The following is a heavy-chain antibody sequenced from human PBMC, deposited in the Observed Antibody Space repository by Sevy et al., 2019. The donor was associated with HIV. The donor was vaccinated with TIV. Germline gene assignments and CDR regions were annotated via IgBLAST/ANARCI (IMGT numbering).Heavy chain of an antibody. CDR3: ITDPAYRGYDEEVINYYFYGMDV. Sequence: GGSLRLSCTASGFTFSSAWMSWVRQAPGKGLEWVDRIKSEFDGGAIDYAAPVKGSFTISREDSKNTVYLQMNSLKTEDTAVYYCITDPAYRGYDEEVINYYFYGMDVWGQGTTVTVSS. J-gene: IGHJ6*02. V-gene: IGHV3-15*01. D-gene: IGHD5-12*01. CDR2: IKSEFDGGAI. CDR1: GFTFSSAW.